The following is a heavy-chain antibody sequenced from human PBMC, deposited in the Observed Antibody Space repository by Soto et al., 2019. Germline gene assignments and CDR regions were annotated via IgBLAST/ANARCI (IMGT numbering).Heavy chain of an antibody. J-gene: IGHJ6*03. V-gene: IGHV4-59*08. CDR3: ARLGCTNGVCYYYYMDV. D-gene: IGHD2-8*01. CDR1: GRSISSYY. CDR2: IYYSGST. Sequence: SETLSLTCTVSGRSISSYYWSWIRQPPKKGLEWIGYIYYSGSTNYNPSLKSRVTISVDTSKNQFSLKLSSVTAADTAVYYCARLGCTNGVCYYYYMDVWGKGTTVTVSS.